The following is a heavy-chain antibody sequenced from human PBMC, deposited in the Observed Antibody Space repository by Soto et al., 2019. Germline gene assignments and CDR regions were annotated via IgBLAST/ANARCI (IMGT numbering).Heavy chain of an antibody. V-gene: IGHV3-30*18. Sequence: PGGSLRLSCAASGFTFSSYGMHWVRQAPGKGLEWVAVISYDGSNKYYADSVKGRFTISRDNSKNTLYLQMNSLRAEDTAVYYCAKRLPTVAHRAFGMDVWGQGTTVTVSS. D-gene: IGHD4-17*01. CDR2: ISYDGSNK. J-gene: IGHJ6*02. CDR3: AKRLPTVAHRAFGMDV. CDR1: GFTFSSYG.